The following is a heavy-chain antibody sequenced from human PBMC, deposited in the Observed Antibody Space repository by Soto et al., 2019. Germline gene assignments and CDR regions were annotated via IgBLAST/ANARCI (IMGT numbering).Heavy chain of an antibody. V-gene: IGHV3-74*01. CDR2: INSDGSST. D-gene: IGHD2-15*01. J-gene: IGHJ4*02. CDR3: VRTSLGVAAATREDY. CDR1: GFTFSSYW. Sequence: EVQLVESGGGLVQPGGSLRLSCAASGFTFSSYWMHWVRQAPGKGLVWVSRINSDGSSTSYADSVKGRFTISRDKANNTLYLQRNRQRAEDTAVYYCVRTSLGVAAATREDYWGQGTLVTVSS.